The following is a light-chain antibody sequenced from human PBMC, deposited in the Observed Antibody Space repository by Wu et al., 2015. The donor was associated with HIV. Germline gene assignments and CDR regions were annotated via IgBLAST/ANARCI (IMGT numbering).Light chain of an antibody. Sequence: EIVLTQSPGTLSLSPGERATLSCRASQSASSGYLAWYQQKPGQAPRLLIFGASSRATGIPDRFSGSGSGTDFTLTISRLEPEDFAMYYCHQYGFSPYSFGQGTKLEI. CDR3: HQYGFSPYS. J-gene: IGKJ2*03. V-gene: IGKV3-20*01. CDR2: GAS. CDR1: QSASSGY.